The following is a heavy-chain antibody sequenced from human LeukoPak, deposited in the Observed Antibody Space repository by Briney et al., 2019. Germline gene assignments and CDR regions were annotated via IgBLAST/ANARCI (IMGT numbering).Heavy chain of an antibody. CDR2: ISYDGSNK. V-gene: IGHV3-30*18. J-gene: IGHJ4*02. CDR1: GFTFSSYG. CDR3: AKDEVEEYSYGSIDY. D-gene: IGHD5-18*01. Sequence: GGSLRLSCAASGFTFSSYGMHWVRQAPGKGLEWVAVISYDGSNKYYADSVKGRFTIPRDNSKNTLYLQMNSLRAEDTAVYYCAKDEVEEYSYGSIDYWGQGTLVTVSS.